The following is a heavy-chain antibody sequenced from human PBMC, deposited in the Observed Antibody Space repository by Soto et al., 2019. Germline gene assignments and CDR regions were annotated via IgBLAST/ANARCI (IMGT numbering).Heavy chain of an antibody. CDR2: IYYSGST. J-gene: IGHJ5*02. V-gene: IGHV4-31*03. D-gene: IGHD3-3*01. CDR1: GGSISCGGYY. Sequence: SETLSLTCTVSGGSISCGGYYWSWIRQHPGKGLEWIGYIYYSGSTYYNPSLKSRVTISVDTSKNQFSLKLSSVTAADTAVYYCAAAHYDFWSGYFRLNWFDPWGQGTLVTVSS. CDR3: AAAHYDFWSGYFRLNWFDP.